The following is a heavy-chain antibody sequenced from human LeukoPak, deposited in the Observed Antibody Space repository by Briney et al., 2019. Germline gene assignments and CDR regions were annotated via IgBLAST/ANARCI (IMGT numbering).Heavy chain of an antibody. D-gene: IGHD3-10*01. J-gene: IGHJ4*02. CDR1: GYTFTSYG. Sequence: ASVKVSCKASGYTFTSYGISWVRQAPEQGLEWMGWISAYNGNTNYAQKLQGRVTMTTDTSTSTAYMELRSLRSDDTAVYYCAISLQHYGSGSYLDFDYWGQGTLVTVSS. V-gene: IGHV1-18*01. CDR3: AISLQHYGSGSYLDFDY. CDR2: ISAYNGNT.